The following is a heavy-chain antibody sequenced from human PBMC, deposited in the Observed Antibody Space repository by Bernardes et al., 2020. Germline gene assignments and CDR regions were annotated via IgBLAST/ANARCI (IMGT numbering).Heavy chain of an antibody. CDR1: GYTFTAYY. V-gene: IGHV1-2*02. CDR3: SSVTYSDYNDFDY. J-gene: IGHJ4*02. Sequence: ASVKVSCRTSGYTFTAYYMHWVRQSPGQGLEWMGWIHPKSGDTHYAEKFQGRVTMTRDTSITTAYMEVRSLRSDDTAVYFCSSVTYSDYNDFDYWGQGTLVTVYS. CDR2: IHPKSGDT. D-gene: IGHD5-12*01.